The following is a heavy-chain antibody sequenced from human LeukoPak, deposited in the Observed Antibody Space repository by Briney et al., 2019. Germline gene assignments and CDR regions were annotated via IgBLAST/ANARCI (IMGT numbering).Heavy chain of an antibody. V-gene: IGHV3-30-3*01. D-gene: IGHD2-2*01. J-gene: IGHJ5*02. Sequence: GGSLRLSCAASGFTFSNYAMHWVRQAPGKGLEWVAYISYDGSNKNYAGSVKGRFTSSRDTSRNTVNLQMNSLRPEDTAVYYCARGEGVVPAAENWFDPWGQGTLVTVSS. CDR3: ARGEGVVPAAENWFDP. CDR2: ISYDGSNK. CDR1: GFTFSNYA.